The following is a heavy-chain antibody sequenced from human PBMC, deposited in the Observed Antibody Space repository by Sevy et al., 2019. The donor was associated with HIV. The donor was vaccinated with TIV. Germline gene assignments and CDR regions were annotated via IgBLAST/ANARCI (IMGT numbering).Heavy chain of an antibody. CDR1: GGSFSSYY. D-gene: IGHD1-20*01. CDR3: ARGKVLFDY. CDR2: IHYNGTT. V-gene: IGHV4-59*01. J-gene: IGHJ4*02. Sequence: SETLSLTCTVSGGSFSSYYWSWIRQSPGKGLEWIGYIHYNGTTNSSPSLRGRVTISPHTSKSQFSLKLKSVTAADTGVYYCARGKVLFDYWGQGTLVTVSS.